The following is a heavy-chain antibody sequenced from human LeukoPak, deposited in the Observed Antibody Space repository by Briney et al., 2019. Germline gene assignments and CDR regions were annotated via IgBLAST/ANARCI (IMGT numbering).Heavy chain of an antibody. Sequence: PGGSLRLSCAASGFTFSSYAMHWVRQAPDKGLEWGAVISYDGSNKYYADSVKGRFTISRDNSKNTLYLQMNSLRAEDTAVHYCASSYSSSWGGGFDYWGQGTLVTVSS. V-gene: IGHV3-30*04. J-gene: IGHJ4*02. CDR2: ISYDGSNK. CDR1: GFTFSSYA. D-gene: IGHD6-13*01. CDR3: ASSYSSSWGGGFDY.